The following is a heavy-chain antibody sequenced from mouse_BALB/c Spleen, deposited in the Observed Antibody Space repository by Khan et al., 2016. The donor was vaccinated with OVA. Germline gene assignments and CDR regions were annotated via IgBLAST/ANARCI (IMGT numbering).Heavy chain of an antibody. CDR3: SREASSSDFSFPY. CDR2: INPDNAGT. D-gene: IGHD3-1*01. J-gene: IGHJ3*01. Sequence: VQLKESGPELVEPGASVKMSCKASGYTFTNYVIHWVKQRPGQGLEWIGYINPDNAGTRYNEKFKGKATLTSDISSTSAYMELLSLTSEDSAVYYCSREASSSDFSFPYWGQGTLVTVSA. V-gene: IGHV1S136*01. CDR1: GYTFTNYV.